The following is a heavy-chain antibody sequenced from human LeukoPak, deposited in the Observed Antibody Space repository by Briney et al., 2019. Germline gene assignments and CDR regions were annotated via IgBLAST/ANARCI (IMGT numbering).Heavy chain of an antibody. D-gene: IGHD3-3*01. J-gene: IGHJ6*03. CDR2: IYDSGST. CDR1: GGSISSYY. Sequence: SETLSLTCSVPGGSISSYYWSWIRQPPGKGLEWIGYIYDSGSTSYNPSLQSRVTISIDTSKNQFSLRLTSVTAADTAVYYCARGGSYYDFWSGYYDYYYYMDVWGKGTTVTVSS. V-gene: IGHV4-59*01. CDR3: ARGGSYYDFWSGYYDYYYYMDV.